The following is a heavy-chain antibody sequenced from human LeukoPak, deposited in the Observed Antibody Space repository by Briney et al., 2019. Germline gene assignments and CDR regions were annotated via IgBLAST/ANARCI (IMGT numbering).Heavy chain of an antibody. V-gene: IGHV4-39*01. CDR1: GGSISSSSYY. CDR2: IYYSGST. CDR3: ARLGSSGWYEHSEYFQH. J-gene: IGHJ1*01. D-gene: IGHD6-19*01. Sequence: SETLSLTCTVSGGSISSSSYYWGWIRQPPGKGLEWIGSIYYSGSTYYNPSLKSRVTISVDTSKNQFSLKLSSMTAAHTAVYYCARLGSSGWYEHSEYFQHWGQGTLVTVSS.